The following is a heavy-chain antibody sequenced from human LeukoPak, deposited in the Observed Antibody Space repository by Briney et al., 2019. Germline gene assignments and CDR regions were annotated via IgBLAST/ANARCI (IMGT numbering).Heavy chain of an antibody. CDR3: ARTSYSYGYDY. V-gene: IGHV4-34*01. D-gene: IGHD5-18*01. CDR2: INHSGST. CDR1: GGSFSGYY. Sequence: PSETLSLTCAVYGGSFSGYYWSWIRQPPGKGLVWIGEINHSGSTNYNPSLKSRVTISVDTSKTQVSLKLSCVTAADTAVYYCARTSYSYGYDYWGQGTLVTVSS. J-gene: IGHJ4*02.